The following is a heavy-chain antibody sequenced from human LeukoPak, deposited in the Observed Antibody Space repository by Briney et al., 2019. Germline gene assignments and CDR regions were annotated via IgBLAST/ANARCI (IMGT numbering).Heavy chain of an antibody. J-gene: IGHJ4*02. CDR2: ISGSGGST. Sequence: GGSLRLSCAASGFTFSSYAMSWVRQAPGKGLEWVSAISGSGGSTYYADSVKGRFTISRDNSKNTLYLQMNSLRAEDTAVYYCAKDGSCSSTSCYYGYWGQGTLVTVSS. CDR3: AKDGSCSSTSCYYGY. V-gene: IGHV3-23*01. CDR1: GFTFSSYA. D-gene: IGHD2-2*01.